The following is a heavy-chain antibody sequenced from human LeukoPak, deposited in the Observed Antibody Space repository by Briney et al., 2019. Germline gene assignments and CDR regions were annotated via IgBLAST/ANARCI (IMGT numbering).Heavy chain of an antibody. CDR1: GFTFGDYA. CDR2: IRRKDHGGTP. CDR3: ARDSNFELDY. D-gene: IGHD3-9*01. Sequence: GGSLRLSCTTSGFTFGDYAMSWVRQAPGPGLEWVGFIRRKDHGGTPEHAASVKGRFTISRDDSKGIAYLQMNSLKTEDTAVYFCARDSNFELDYWGQGTQVTVSS. J-gene: IGHJ4*02. V-gene: IGHV3-49*04.